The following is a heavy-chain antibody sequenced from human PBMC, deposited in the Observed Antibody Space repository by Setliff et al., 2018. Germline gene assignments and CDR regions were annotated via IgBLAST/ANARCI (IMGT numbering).Heavy chain of an antibody. D-gene: IGHD3-16*01. V-gene: IGHV3-11*01. Sequence: GGSLRLSCAASGFTFSNYYMTWIRQAPGKGLEWISYIHDSGTPTYYADSVKGRFTVSRDNAKNSLYLQMTSLRAEDTAIYYCARTTGYRLEGDFDYWGQGTLVTVSS. J-gene: IGHJ4*02. CDR1: GFTFSNYY. CDR3: ARTTGYRLEGDFDY. CDR2: IHDSGTPT.